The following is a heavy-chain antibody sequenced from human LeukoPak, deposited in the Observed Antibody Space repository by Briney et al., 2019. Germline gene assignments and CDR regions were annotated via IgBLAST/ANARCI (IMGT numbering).Heavy chain of an antibody. Sequence: SQTLSLTCSVFDGSISNYYWSWIRQPPGKGLEWIGYAYYSGSTTYNPSLESRVTISVDTSKNQFSLKLTAVTAADTAVYYCARNSAVATSRSWFDPWGQGTLVTVSS. D-gene: IGHD6-19*01. V-gene: IGHV4-59*08. J-gene: IGHJ5*02. CDR1: DGSISNYY. CDR3: ARNSAVATSRSWFDP. CDR2: AYYSGST.